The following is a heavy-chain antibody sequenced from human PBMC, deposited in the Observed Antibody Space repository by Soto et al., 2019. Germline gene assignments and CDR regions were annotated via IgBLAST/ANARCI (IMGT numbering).Heavy chain of an antibody. V-gene: IGHV4-39*01. J-gene: IGHJ5*02. CDR1: GGSISSSSYY. CDR3: ARPSSFDKFDP. Sequence: QLQLQESGPGLVKPSETLSLTCTVSGGSISSSSYYWGWIRQPPGKGLEWIGSIYYSGSTYYNPSLKSRVTISVDTSKNQFSLKLSSVTAADTAVYYCARPSSFDKFDPWGQGTLVTVSS. D-gene: IGHD6-13*01. CDR2: IYYSGST.